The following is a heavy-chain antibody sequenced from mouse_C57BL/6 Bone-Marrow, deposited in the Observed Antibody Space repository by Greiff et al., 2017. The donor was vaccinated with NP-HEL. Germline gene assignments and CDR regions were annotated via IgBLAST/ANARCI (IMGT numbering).Heavy chain of an antibody. Sequence: EVKLVESGGGLVQPGESLKLSCESNEYEFPSHDMSWVRKTPEQRLELVAAINSDGGSTYYPDTMERRFIISRDNTKSTLYLQMSSLRSEDTALYDCARQGSSPHWYCDVWGTGTTVTVSS. CDR3: ARQGSSPHWYCDV. D-gene: IGHD1-1*01. CDR2: INSDGGST. CDR1: EYEFPSHD. V-gene: IGHV5-2*01. J-gene: IGHJ1*03.